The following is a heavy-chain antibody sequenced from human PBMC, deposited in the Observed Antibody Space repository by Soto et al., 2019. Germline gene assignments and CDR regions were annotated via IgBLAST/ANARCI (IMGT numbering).Heavy chain of an antibody. CDR3: VHTRRGSRRLLYYYYYMDV. J-gene: IGHJ6*03. V-gene: IGHV2-5*02. D-gene: IGHD3-16*01. CDR1: GFSLSTSGVG. Sequence: SGPTLVKPTQTLTLTCTFSGFSLSTSGVGVGWIRQPPGKALEWLALIYWDDDKRYSPSLKSRLTITKDTSKNQVVLTMTNMDPVDTATYYCVHTRRGSRRLLYYYYYMDVWGKGTTVTVSS. CDR2: IYWDDDK.